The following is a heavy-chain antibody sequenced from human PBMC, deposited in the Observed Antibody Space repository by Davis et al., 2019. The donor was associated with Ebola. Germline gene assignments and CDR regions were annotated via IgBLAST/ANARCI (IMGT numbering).Heavy chain of an antibody. CDR1: GFVFRNYV. CDR2: ITSSGGGT. V-gene: IGHV3-23*01. CDR3: AKGGSGWPSDYSYGMGV. D-gene: IGHD6-19*01. Sequence: GESLKISCAASGFVFRNYVMSWVRQAPGKGLEWVSAITSSGGGTYYADSVKGRFTISRDNSKNTLYLQVTSLRVDDTAIYYCAKGGSGWPSDYSYGMGVWGKGTTVTVSS. J-gene: IGHJ6*04.